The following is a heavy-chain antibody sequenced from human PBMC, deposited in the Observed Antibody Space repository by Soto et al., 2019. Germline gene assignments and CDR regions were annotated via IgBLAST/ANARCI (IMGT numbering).Heavy chain of an antibody. Sequence: QVQPVQSGAEVKKPGSSVKVSCKASGGTFSSYAISWVRQAPGQGLEWMGGIIPIFGTANYAQKFQRRVTITADESTSTAYMELSSLRSEDTAVYYCARVPDSVYGDEYYYGMDVWGQGTTVPVSS. V-gene: IGHV1-69*12. CDR3: ARVPDSVYGDEYYYGMDV. CDR2: IIPIFGTA. J-gene: IGHJ6*02. CDR1: GGTFSSYA. D-gene: IGHD4-17*01.